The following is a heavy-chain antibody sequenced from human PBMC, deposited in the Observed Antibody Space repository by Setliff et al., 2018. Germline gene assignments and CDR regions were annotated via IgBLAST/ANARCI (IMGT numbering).Heavy chain of an antibody. CDR3: AKSPHDFWSGRVFFDY. D-gene: IGHD3-3*01. Sequence: LRLSCAASGFSFSSYAMSWVRQAPGKGLEWVSTIIGSGISTYYADSVQGRVTISRDNHKNTMHLQMNSLRVEDTAIYYCAKSPHDFWSGRVFFDYWGQGMLVTVSS. CDR1: GFSFSSYA. V-gene: IGHV3-23*01. CDR2: IIGSGIST. J-gene: IGHJ4*01.